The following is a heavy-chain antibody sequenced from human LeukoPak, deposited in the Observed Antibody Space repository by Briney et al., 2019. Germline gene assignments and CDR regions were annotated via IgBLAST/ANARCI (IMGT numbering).Heavy chain of an antibody. Sequence: TLSLTCAVSGASISGGGSSWSWFRQPPGKGLEWIGYIYHSGSTYYNPSLKSRVTISVDRSKNQFSLKLSSVTAADTAVYYCARAVVAATRQTGDAFDIWGQGTMVTVSS. D-gene: IGHD2-15*01. CDR3: ARAVVAATRQTGDAFDI. CDR2: IYHSGST. J-gene: IGHJ3*02. V-gene: IGHV4-30-2*01. CDR1: GASISGGGSS.